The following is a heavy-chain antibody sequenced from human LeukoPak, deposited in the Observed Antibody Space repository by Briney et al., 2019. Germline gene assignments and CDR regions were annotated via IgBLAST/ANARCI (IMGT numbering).Heavy chain of an antibody. V-gene: IGHV1-24*01. CDR2: FDPEDGET. CDR3: ARYDYGEGMPDY. CDR1: GYTLTELS. Sequence: ASVKVSCKVSGYTLTELSMHWVRQAPGKGLEWMGGFDPEDGETIYAQKFQGRVTMTEDTSTDTAYMELSSLRSEDTAVYYCARYDYGEGMPDYWGQGTLVTVSS. J-gene: IGHJ4*02. D-gene: IGHD4-17*01.